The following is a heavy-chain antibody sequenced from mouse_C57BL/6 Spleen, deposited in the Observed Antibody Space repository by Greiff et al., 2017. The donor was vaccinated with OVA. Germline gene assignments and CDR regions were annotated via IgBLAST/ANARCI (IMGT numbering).Heavy chain of an antibody. J-gene: IGHJ4*01. D-gene: IGHD3-3*01. CDR1: GYTFTSYW. CDR3: ARGDGGYAMDY. V-gene: IGHV1-52*01. Sequence: QVQLQQPGAELVRPGSSVKLSCKASGYTFTSYWMHWVKQRPIQGLEWIGNIDPSDSETHYNQKFKDKATLTVDKSSSTAYMQLSSLTSEDSAVYYCARGDGGYAMDYWGQGTSVTVSS. CDR2: IDPSDSET.